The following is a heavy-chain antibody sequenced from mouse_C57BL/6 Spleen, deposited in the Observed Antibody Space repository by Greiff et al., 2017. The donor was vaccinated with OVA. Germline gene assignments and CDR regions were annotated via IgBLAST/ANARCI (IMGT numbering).Heavy chain of an antibody. CDR3: ATYYYGTNY. CDR2: ISSGSSTI. D-gene: IGHD1-1*01. CDR1: GFTFSDYG. J-gene: IGHJ2*01. Sequence: EVKLMESGGGLVKPGGSLKLSCAASGFTFSDYGMHWVRQAPEKGLEWVAYISSGSSTIYYADTVKGRFTISRDNAKNTLFLQMTSLRSEDTAMYYCATYYYGTNYWGQGTTLTVSS. V-gene: IGHV5-17*01.